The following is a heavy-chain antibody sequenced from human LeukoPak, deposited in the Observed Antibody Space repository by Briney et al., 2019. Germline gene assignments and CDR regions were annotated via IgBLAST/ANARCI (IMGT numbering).Heavy chain of an antibody. J-gene: IGHJ1*01. Sequence: GGSLRLSCASSTFTVSDKYMAWVRQAPGKGLEWVSIIYADGSTYYGDSVKGRFTMSRDNSKNMVYLQVNSLRAEDTAVYYCAKDPLSVVHALGYFQHWGQGTLVTVSS. D-gene: IGHD3-22*01. CDR2: IYADGST. CDR1: TFTVSDKY. CDR3: AKDPLSVVHALGYFQH. V-gene: IGHV3-66*01.